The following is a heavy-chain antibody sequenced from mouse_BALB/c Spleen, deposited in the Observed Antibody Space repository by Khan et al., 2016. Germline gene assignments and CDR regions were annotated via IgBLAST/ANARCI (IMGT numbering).Heavy chain of an antibody. Sequence: QLQLQQPGAELVKPGAPVKLSCKASGYTFTSYWMNWVKQRPGRGLEWIGRIDPSDSETHYNQKFKDKATLTVDKSSSTAYIQLSSLTSEDSAVYYGARWFDYWGQGTTLTVSS. V-gene: IGHV1-69*02. J-gene: IGHJ2*01. CDR2: IDPSDSET. CDR3: ARWFDY. CDR1: GYTFTSYW.